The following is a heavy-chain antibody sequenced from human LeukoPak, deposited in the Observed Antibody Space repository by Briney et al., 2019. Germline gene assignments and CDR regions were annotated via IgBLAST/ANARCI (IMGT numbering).Heavy chain of an antibody. J-gene: IGHJ6*03. CDR1: GITFSNYA. V-gene: IGHV3-23*01. Sequence: GGSLRLSCVASGITFSNYAMNWVRQAPGKGLEWVSGISRSGATKYYADSVKGRFTISRDNSKNTLYLQMNSLRAEDTAVYYCAREGAAAGTSYYYYMDVWGKGTTVTVSS. CDR2: ISRSGATK. CDR3: AREGAAAGTSYYYYMDV. D-gene: IGHD6-13*01.